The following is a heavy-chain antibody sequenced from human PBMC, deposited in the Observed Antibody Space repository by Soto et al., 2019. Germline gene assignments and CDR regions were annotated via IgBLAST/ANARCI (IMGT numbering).Heavy chain of an antibody. V-gene: IGHV3-21*01. CDR2: ISSSSSYI. D-gene: IGHD6-13*01. CDR3: ARDSFFLYSSWPQINWFDP. J-gene: IGHJ5*02. CDR1: GFTFSSYS. Sequence: GGSLRLSCAASGFTFSSYSMNWVRQAPGKGLEWVSSISSSSSYIYYADSVKGRFTISRDNAKNSLYLQMNSLRTEDTAVDYCARDSFFLYSSWPQINWFDPWGQGTLVTVSS.